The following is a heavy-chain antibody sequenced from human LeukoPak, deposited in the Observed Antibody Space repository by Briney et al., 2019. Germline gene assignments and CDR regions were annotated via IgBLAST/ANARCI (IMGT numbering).Heavy chain of an antibody. CDR2: ISYDGRIK. CDR1: GFAFSSYA. CDR3: AKDRYGDYGLCDY. V-gene: IGHV3-30-3*01. J-gene: IGHJ4*02. D-gene: IGHD4-17*01. Sequence: GGSLRLSCAASGFAFSSYAIHWVRQAPGKGLEWVSFISYDGRIKYYADSVKGRLTISRDNSKNTVSLQMNSLRAEDTAVYYCAKDRYGDYGLCDYWGQGTLVTVSS.